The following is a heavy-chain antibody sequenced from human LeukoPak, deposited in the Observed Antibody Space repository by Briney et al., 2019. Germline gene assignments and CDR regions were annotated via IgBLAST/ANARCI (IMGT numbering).Heavy chain of an antibody. D-gene: IGHD6-13*01. J-gene: IGHJ4*02. Sequence: ASVNVSCKASGYTFTDYYIHWVQQAPGKGLAWMGRFDPEDGETRYAEKFQGRATITADTSTLTAYMELSSLRSEDTAMYYCASGIAEPSTSLIDFWGQGTLVTVSS. CDR3: ASGIAEPSTSLIDF. CDR1: GYTFTDYY. V-gene: IGHV1-69-2*01. CDR2: FDPEDGET.